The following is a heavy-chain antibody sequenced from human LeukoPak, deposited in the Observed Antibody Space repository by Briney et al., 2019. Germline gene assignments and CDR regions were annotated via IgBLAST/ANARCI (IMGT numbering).Heavy chain of an antibody. CDR2: ISSSGITI. Sequence: GGSLRLSCAASGFTFSDYYMSWIRQAPGKGLEWVSYISSSGITIYYADSVKGRFTISRDNAKNSLYLQMNSLRAEDTAVYYCASSNDYGENDAFDIWGQGTMVTVSS. D-gene: IGHD4-17*01. CDR1: GFTFSDYY. CDR3: ASSNDYGENDAFDI. J-gene: IGHJ3*02. V-gene: IGHV3-11*04.